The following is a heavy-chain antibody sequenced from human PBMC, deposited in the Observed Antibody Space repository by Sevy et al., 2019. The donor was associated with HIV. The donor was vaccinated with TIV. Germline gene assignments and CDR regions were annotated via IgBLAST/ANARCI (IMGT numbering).Heavy chain of an antibody. CDR1: GFTFSSYA. Sequence: GGSLRLSCAASGFTFSSYAMHWVRQAPGKGLEWVAVISYDGSNKHYADSVKGRFTISRDNSKNTLYLQMNSLRAEDTAVYYCAREHPSSICSGGSCYPDGYFDYWGQGTLVTVSS. CDR3: AREHPSSICSGGSCYPDGYFDY. D-gene: IGHD2-15*01. J-gene: IGHJ4*02. V-gene: IGHV3-30-3*01. CDR2: ISYDGSNK.